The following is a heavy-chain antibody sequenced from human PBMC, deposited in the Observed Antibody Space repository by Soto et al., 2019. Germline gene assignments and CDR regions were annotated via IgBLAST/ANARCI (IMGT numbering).Heavy chain of an antibody. CDR1: GYSFTKYW. CDR3: ARHRAYGSGSYYEAPPTGHYYYYAMDV. Sequence: GESLKISCKGSGYSFTKYWIGWVRQMPGKGLEWMAIIYPDESDTRYRPSFQGQVTISADKSISTAYLQWSSLKVSDTAMYYCARHRAYGSGSYYEAPPTGHYYYYAMDVWGLGTTVTVSS. D-gene: IGHD3-10*01. J-gene: IGHJ6*02. V-gene: IGHV5-51*01. CDR2: IYPDESDT.